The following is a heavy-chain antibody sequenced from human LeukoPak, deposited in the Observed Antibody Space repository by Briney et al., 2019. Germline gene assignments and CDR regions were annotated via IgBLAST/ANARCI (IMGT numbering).Heavy chain of an antibody. CDR2: MSRNSGNT. CDR1: GYTFLSYD. CDR3: TRHPVGALRD. J-gene: IGHJ4*02. V-gene: IGHV1-8*01. Sequence: ASVKVSCKASGYTFLSYDINWVRQATGQGLEWMGWMSRNSGNTGYAQQFQGRVTMTRDTSISTAYMELSSLRSEDTAVYYCTRHPVGALRDWGQGTLVTVSS. D-gene: IGHD1-26*01.